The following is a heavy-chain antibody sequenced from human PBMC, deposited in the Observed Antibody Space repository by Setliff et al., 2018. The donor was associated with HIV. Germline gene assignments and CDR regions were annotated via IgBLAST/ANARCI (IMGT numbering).Heavy chain of an antibody. CDR1: GFTFSSYD. D-gene: IGHD3-22*01. CDR2: IGTAGDT. V-gene: IGHV3-13*01. J-gene: IGHJ3*02. CDR3: ARDRRYYDSRQPWAFDI. Sequence: GGSLRLSCAASGFTFSSYDMHWVRQATGKGLEWVSAIGTAGDTYYPGSVKGRFTISRENAKNSLYLQMDSLRAEDTALYYCARDRRYYDSRQPWAFDIWGQGTMVTVSS.